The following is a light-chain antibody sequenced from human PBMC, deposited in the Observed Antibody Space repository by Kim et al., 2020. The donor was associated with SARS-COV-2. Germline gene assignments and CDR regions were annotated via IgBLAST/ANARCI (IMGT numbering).Light chain of an antibody. V-gene: IGKV1-5*01. J-gene: IGKJ2*01. CDR1: QCISSW. CDR3: QQYNSYSYT. CDR2: DAS. Sequence: SASVGNRDTNTCRDSQCISSWLALFQQRRERAPNLHIYDASCLECGVPSRFSGCGSETEVTLTINSVQPGDFATYYCQQYNSYSYTFGEGTNLE.